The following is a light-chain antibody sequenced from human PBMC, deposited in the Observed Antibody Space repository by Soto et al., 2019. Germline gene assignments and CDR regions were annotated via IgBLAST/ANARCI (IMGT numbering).Light chain of an antibody. CDR1: QSLVYGDGNTF. Sequence: DVVMTQSPLSLPVALGQPASISCRSSQSLVYGDGNTFFNWFHQRPGHSPRRLIYKVSNRDSGVPDRFSGSGSATDFTLRISRVEAEDVGVYCCMQGSHWPPRYTFGQGTKLEIK. J-gene: IGKJ2*01. V-gene: IGKV2-30*01. CDR2: KVS. CDR3: MQGSHWPPRYT.